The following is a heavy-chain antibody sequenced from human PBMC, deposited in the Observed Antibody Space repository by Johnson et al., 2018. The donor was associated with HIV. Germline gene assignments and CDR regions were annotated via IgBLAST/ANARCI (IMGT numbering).Heavy chain of an antibody. CDR1: GFTFSKYD. Sequence: VQLVESGGGLVQPGGSLRLSCAASGFTFSKYDMHWVRQITGKGLEWVSAIGTAGDTLYPGSVKGRFTISRDNSKNTLYLQMNSLRAEDTAVYYCARERDAFDIWGQGTMVTVSS. V-gene: IGHV3-13*01. CDR2: IGTAGDT. J-gene: IGHJ3*02. CDR3: ARERDAFDI.